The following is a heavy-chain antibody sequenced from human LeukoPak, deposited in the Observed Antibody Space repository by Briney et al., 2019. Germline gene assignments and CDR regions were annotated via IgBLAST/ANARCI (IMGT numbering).Heavy chain of an antibody. V-gene: IGHV3-21*04. Sequence: GGSLRLSCAASGFTLSSYSMTWVRQAPGKGLEWVSSITSSSSYIYYADSVKGRFTISRDNAKNSLFLQMNSLRAEDTAVYYCAKDPLSGYNFFGFDYWGQGTLVTVSS. J-gene: IGHJ4*02. CDR2: ITSSSSYI. CDR1: GFTLSSYS. CDR3: AKDPLSGYNFFGFDY. D-gene: IGHD5-24*01.